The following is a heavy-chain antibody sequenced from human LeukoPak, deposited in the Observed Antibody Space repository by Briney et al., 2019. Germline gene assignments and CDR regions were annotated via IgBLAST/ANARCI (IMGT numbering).Heavy chain of an antibody. CDR1: GFTFSSYW. D-gene: IGHD3-9*01. J-gene: IGHJ4*02. CDR3: AKGLWLQPFDY. V-gene: IGHV3-23*01. CDR2: ISGGGIST. Sequence: GGSLRLSCAASGFTFSSYWMSWVRQAPGKGLECVSAISGGGISTYYADSVKGRFTISRDNSKNTLYLQMNSLRAEDTAVYYCAKGLWLQPFDYWGQGTLVTVSS.